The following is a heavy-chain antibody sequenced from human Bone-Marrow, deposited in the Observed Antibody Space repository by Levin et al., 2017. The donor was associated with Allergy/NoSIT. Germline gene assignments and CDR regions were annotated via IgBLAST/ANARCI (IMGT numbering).Heavy chain of an antibody. D-gene: IGHD4-23*01. J-gene: IGHJ4*02. CDR2: IYHSGST. CDR1: GGSVRSGSYY. V-gene: IGHV4-61*01. Sequence: SQTLSLTCTVSGGSVRSGSYYWSWIRQPPGKGLEWIAYIYHSGSTKYNPSLKSRVTISLDPSRNQFSLRLPSLTAADTAVYYCARGSYFGGLSFDCWGKGTLVTVSS. CDR3: ARGSYFGGLSFDC.